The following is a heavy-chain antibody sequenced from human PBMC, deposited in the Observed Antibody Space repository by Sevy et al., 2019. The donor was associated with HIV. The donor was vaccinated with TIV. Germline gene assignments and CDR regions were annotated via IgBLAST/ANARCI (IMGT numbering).Heavy chain of an antibody. V-gene: IGHV3-9*01. Sequence: GGSLRLSCAASGFTFDDYAMHWVRQAPGKGLEWVSGISWNSGGIGYADSVRGRFTIARENAKNSSFLQMNSLRAEDTALYYCAKDLSQSGDYDSGGSYYYGMDVWGQGTMVTVSS. CDR2: ISWNSGGI. J-gene: IGHJ6*02. CDR3: AKDLSQSGDYDSGGSYYYGMDV. D-gene: IGHD3-22*01. CDR1: GFTFDDYA.